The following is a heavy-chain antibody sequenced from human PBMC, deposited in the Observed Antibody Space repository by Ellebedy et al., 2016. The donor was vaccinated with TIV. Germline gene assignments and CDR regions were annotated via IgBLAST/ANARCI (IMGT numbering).Heavy chain of an antibody. J-gene: IGHJ4*02. V-gene: IGHV3-30*03. CDR1: GFTFSSYG. CDR3: ARDRYYDSSGSPPAY. Sequence: GESLKISCAASGFTFSSYGMHWVRQAPGKGLEWVAVIPYDGSNKNYADSVKGRFTISRDNSKNTLYLQMNSLRAEDTAVYYCARDRYYDSSGSPPAYWGQGTLVTVSS. CDR2: IPYDGSNK. D-gene: IGHD3-22*01.